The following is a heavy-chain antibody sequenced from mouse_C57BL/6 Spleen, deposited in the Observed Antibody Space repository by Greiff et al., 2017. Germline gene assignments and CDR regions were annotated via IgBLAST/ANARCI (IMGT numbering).Heavy chain of an antibody. J-gene: IGHJ2*01. CDR2: ISYDGSN. CDR3: ARDGDYGSSSRDY. CDR1: GYSITSGYY. Sequence: QLQQSGPGLVKPSQSLSLTCSVTGYSITSGYYWNWIRQFPGNKLEWMGYISYDGSNNYNPSLKNRISITRDTSKNQFFLKLNSVTTEDTATYYCARDGDYGSSSRDYWGQGTTLTVSS. V-gene: IGHV3-6*01. D-gene: IGHD1-1*01.